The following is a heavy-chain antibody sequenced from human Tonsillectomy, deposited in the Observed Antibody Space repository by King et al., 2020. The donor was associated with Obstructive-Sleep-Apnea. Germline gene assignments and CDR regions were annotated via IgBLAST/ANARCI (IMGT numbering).Heavy chain of an antibody. CDR2: LRSKTDGGTT. V-gene: IGHV3-15*01. D-gene: IGHD2-15*01. CDR1: GFTFSDAW. CDR3: TTGWWFY. Sequence: VQLVESGGGLVKPGGSLRLSCAASGFTFSDAWMSWVRQAPGKGLEWVARLRSKTDGGTTDYAAPVKGRFTISRDDSENMLYLQMNSLKTEDTAVYYCTTGWWFYWGQGTLVTVSS. J-gene: IGHJ4*02.